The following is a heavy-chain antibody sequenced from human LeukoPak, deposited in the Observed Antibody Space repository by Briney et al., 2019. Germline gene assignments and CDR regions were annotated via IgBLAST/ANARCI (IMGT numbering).Heavy chain of an antibody. J-gene: IGHJ4*02. CDR1: GFTVSSNY. CDR2: IYSGGST. V-gene: IGHV3-53*01. D-gene: IGHD6-19*01. CDR3: ARAWDSSGWYYYFDY. Sequence: GGSLRLSCAASGFTVSSNYMSWVRQAPGKGLEWVSVIYSGGSTYYADSVKGRFTISRDNSKNTLYLQMNSLRAEDTAVYYCARAWDSSGWYYYFDYWGQGTLVTVSS.